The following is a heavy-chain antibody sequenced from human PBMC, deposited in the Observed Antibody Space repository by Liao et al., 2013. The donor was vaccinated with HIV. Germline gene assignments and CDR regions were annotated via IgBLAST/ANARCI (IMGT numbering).Heavy chain of an antibody. D-gene: IGHD3-22*01. CDR3: AREGDSSGSNFDY. V-gene: IGHV4-39*07. CDR2: FHSSGSI. CDR1: GGSISSRNYH. Sequence: QLQLQESGPGLVKPSETLSLTCIVSGGSISSRNYHWGWIRQAPGKGLEWVGSFHSSGSIYYNPSLKSRITISVDTSKNQFSLTLSSVTAADTAVYYCAREGDSSGSNFDYWGQGTLVTVSS. J-gene: IGHJ4*02.